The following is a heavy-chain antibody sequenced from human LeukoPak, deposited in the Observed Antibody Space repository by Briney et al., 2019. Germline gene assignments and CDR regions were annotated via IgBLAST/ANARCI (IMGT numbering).Heavy chain of an antibody. J-gene: IGHJ5*02. Sequence: SQTLSLTCTVSGDSFSSGGYYWSWIRQHPGQGLEWIVYIYYSGSTYYNPSLRSRFTISVDTSKNQLSLNLSSVTAADTAVYYCVRGRNYGDFNWFDPWGQGTLVTVSS. CDR3: VRGRNYGDFNWFDP. D-gene: IGHD4-17*01. V-gene: IGHV4-31*03. CDR2: IYYSGST. CDR1: GDSFSSGGYY.